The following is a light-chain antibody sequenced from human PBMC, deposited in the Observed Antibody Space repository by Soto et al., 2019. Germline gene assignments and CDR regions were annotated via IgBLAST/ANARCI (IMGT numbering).Light chain of an antibody. CDR3: QQYNYYWT. CDR2: DAS. J-gene: IGKJ1*01. Sequence: DIQMTQSPPTLSASVGDIVTITCRASQSISSWLAWYQQKPGKAPKFLIYDASSLESGVPARFSGSGSGTEFTLSISSLQPDDFATYYCQQYNYYWTFGQGTKVDIK. V-gene: IGKV1-5*01. CDR1: QSISSW.